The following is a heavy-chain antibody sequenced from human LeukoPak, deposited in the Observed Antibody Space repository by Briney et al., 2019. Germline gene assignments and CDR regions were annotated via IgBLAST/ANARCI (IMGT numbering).Heavy chain of an antibody. V-gene: IGHV1-2*06. Sequence: ASVKVSCTASGYTFTGYYMHWVRQAPGQGLEWMGRINPNSGGTNYAQKFQGRVTMTRDTSISTAYMELSRLRSDDTAVYYCARVRYYDSSGYDYWGQGTLVTVSS. D-gene: IGHD3-22*01. CDR2: INPNSGGT. CDR3: ARVRYYDSSGYDY. J-gene: IGHJ4*02. CDR1: GYTFTGYY.